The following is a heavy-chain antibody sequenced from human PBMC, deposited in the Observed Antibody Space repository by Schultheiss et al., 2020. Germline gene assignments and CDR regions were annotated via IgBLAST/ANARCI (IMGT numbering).Heavy chain of an antibody. Sequence: ASVKVSCKASGYTFTSYGISWVRQAPGQGLEWMGWINPYTGGTKYALGFQGRVTMTSDTSISTAYMELSRLRSDDTAVYYCAKEGSGGGYCTDGVCSHFDYWGQGTLVTVSS. V-gene: IGHV1-2*02. J-gene: IGHJ4*02. CDR2: INPYTGGT. CDR1: GYTFTSYG. CDR3: AKEGSGGGYCTDGVCSHFDY. D-gene: IGHD2-8*01.